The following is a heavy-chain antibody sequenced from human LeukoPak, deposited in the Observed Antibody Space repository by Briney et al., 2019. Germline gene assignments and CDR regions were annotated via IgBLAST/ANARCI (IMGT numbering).Heavy chain of an antibody. CDR2: IYHSGST. V-gene: IGHV4-59*08. J-gene: IGHJ4*02. CDR3: ARQGWFRGAIDGF. CDR1: GGSISSYH. D-gene: IGHD3-10*01. Sequence: SETLSLTCTVSGGSISSYHWSWIRQPPGKGLEWIGSIYHSGSTHYNPSLNSRVSISIDTSKNQFFLKLNSVTATDSAVYYCARQGWFRGAIDGFWGQGTLVTVSS.